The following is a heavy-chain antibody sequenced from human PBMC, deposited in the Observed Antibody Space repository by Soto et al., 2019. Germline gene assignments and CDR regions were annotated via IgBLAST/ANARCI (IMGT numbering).Heavy chain of an antibody. CDR3: ARLDGYGSFDY. V-gene: IGHV4-59*06. D-gene: IGHD5-12*01. CDR2: IYYSGST. CDR1: GGSFTGLR. Sequence: SEIHCLRYAVEGGSFTGLRWSWILQHTGKGLEWIGYIYYSGSTYYNPSLKSRVTISADTSKNQFSLKLSSVTAADTAVYYCARLDGYGSFDYWGQGTLVTVSS. J-gene: IGHJ4*02.